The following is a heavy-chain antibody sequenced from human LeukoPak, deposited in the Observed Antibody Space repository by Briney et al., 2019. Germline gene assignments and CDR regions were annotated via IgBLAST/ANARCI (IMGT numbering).Heavy chain of an antibody. CDR1: GYSFTSYW. D-gene: IGHD2-2*01. V-gene: IGHV5-51*01. Sequence: GESLNISCKGSGYSFTSYWIGWVRQMPGKGLEWMGIIYPGDSDTRYSPSFQGQVTISADKSISTAYLQWSSLKASDTAMYYCARGYCSSTSCPYGMDVWGQGTTVTVSS. J-gene: IGHJ6*02. CDR3: ARGYCSSTSCPYGMDV. CDR2: IYPGDSDT.